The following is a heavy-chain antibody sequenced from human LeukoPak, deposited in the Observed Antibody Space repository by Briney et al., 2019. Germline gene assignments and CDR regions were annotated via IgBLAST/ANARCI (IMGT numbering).Heavy chain of an antibody. J-gene: IGHJ4*02. CDR1: GFTFSSYA. D-gene: IGHD5-12*01. V-gene: IGHV3-23*01. CDR2: ISGSGGST. CDR3: AKVVVATIGNSSWFLDY. Sequence: GGSLRLSCAASGFTFSSYAMSWVRQAPGKGLEWVSAISGSGGSTYYADSVKGRFTISRDNSKNTLYLQMNSLRAEDTAVYYCAKVVVATIGNSSWFLDYWGQGTLVTVSS.